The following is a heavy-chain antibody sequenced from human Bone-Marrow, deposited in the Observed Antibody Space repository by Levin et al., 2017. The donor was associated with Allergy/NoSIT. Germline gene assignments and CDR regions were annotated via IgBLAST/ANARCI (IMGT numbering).Heavy chain of an antibody. D-gene: IGHD3-16*01. CDR2: ISNDGSNK. CDR1: GFIFSSDG. Sequence: LSLTCAASGFIFSSDGMHWVRQAPGKGLEWVALISNDGSNKFYADPVKGRFTISRDNTKNTLYLQMNNLRPNETAVYYCAKERFLLDYWGQGTLVTVSS. J-gene: IGHJ4*02. CDR3: AKERFLLDY. V-gene: IGHV3-30*18.